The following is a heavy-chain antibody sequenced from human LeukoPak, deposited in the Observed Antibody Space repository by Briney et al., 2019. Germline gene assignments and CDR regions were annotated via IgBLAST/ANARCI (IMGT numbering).Heavy chain of an antibody. CDR2: IRSRAYGGTT. CDR3: TRDPRGSYGPDAFDI. V-gene: IGHV3-49*04. Sequence: SLRLSCTASGFTFGDYAMSWVRQAPGKGLGWVGFIRSRAYGGTTEYAASVKGRFTISRDDSKSIAYLQMNSLKTEDTAVYYCTRDPRGSYGPDAFDIWGQGTMVTVSS. J-gene: IGHJ3*02. CDR1: GFTFGDYA. D-gene: IGHD1-26*01.